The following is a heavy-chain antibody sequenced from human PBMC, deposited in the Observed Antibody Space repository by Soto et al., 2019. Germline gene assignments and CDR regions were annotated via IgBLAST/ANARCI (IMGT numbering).Heavy chain of an antibody. CDR3: AKEFGVVDAFDI. V-gene: IGHV3-23*01. Sequence: EVQLLESGGGLVQPGGSLRLSCAASGFTFSSYAMSWVRQAPGKGLEWVSAISGSGGSTYYADSVKGRFTISRDNSKNTLHLQLNSLRAEDTAVYYCAKEFGVVDAFDIWGQGTMVTVSS. D-gene: IGHD3-10*01. J-gene: IGHJ3*02. CDR1: GFTFSSYA. CDR2: ISGSGGST.